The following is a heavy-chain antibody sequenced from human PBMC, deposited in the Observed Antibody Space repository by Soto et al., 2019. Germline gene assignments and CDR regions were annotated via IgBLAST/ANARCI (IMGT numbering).Heavy chain of an antibody. V-gene: IGHV4-4*02. D-gene: IGHD3-3*01. Sequence: SETLSLTCAVSGGSISSSNWWSWVRQPPGKGLEWIGEIYHSGSTNYNPSLKSRVTISVDKSKNQSSLKLSSVTAADTAVYYCARDITIFGVVIPPPSSGMDVWGQGTTVTVSS. J-gene: IGHJ6*02. CDR1: GGSISSSNW. CDR2: IYHSGST. CDR3: ARDITIFGVVIPPPSSGMDV.